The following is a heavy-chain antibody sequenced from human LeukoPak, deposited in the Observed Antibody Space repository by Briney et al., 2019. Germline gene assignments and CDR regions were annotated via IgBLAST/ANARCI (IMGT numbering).Heavy chain of an antibody. CDR1: GYTFTSNY. Sequence: ASVKVSCKASGYTFTSNYIHWVRQAPGQGLEWMGMIYPRDGSTSYAQKFQGRVTMTRDTSTSTVYMELSSLRSEDTAVYYCARGQDYYDSSGSFSYFDYWGQGTLVTVSS. J-gene: IGHJ4*02. D-gene: IGHD3-22*01. V-gene: IGHV1-46*01. CDR2: IYPRDGST. CDR3: ARGQDYYDSSGSFSYFDY.